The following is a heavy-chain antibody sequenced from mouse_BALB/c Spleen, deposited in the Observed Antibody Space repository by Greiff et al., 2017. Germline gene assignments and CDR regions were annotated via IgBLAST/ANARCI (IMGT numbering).Heavy chain of an antibody. D-gene: IGHD1-1*02. CDR2: ISSGSSTI. V-gene: IGHV5-17*02. J-gene: IGHJ4*01. Sequence: EVQVVESGGGLVQPGGSRKLSCAASGFTFSSFGMHWVRQAPEKGLEWVAYISSGSSTIYYADTVKGRFTISRDNPKNTLFLQMTSLRSEDTAMYYCARTISMDYWGQGTSVSVSS. CDR3: ARTISMDY. CDR1: GFTFSSFG.